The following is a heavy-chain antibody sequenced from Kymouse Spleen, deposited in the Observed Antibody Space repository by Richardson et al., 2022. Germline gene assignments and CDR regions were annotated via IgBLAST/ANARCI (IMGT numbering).Heavy chain of an antibody. V-gene: IGHV3-21*03. CDR3: ARDDYDFWSGYYSPINYYYYYGMDV. CDR2: ISSSSSYI. D-gene: IGHD3-3*01. Sequence: EVQLVESGGGLVKPGGSLRLSCAASGFTFSSYSMNWVRQAPGKGLEWVSSISSSSSYIYYADSVKGRFTISRDNAKNSLYLQMNSLRAEDTAVYYCARDDYDFWSGYYSPINYYYYYGMDVWGQGTTVTVSS. J-gene: IGHJ6*02. CDR1: GFTFSSYS.